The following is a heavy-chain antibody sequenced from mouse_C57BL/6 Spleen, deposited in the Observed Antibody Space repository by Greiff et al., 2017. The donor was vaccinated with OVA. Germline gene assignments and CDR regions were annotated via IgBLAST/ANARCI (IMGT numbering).Heavy chain of an antibody. V-gene: IGHV1-26*01. Sequence: EVQLQQSGPELVKPGASVKISCKASGYTFTDYYMNWVQQSHGKSLEWIGDINPNNGGTSYNQKFKGKATLTVDRSSSTAYMELRSLTSEDSAVYYCARGGLRRRYFDVWGTGTTVTVSS. J-gene: IGHJ1*03. CDR1: GYTFTDYY. CDR2: INPNNGGT. D-gene: IGHD2-2*01. CDR3: ARGGLRRRYFDV.